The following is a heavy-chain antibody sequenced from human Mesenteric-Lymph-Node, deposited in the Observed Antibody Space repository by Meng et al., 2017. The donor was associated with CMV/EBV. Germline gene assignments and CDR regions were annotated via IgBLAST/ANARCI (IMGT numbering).Heavy chain of an antibody. CDR1: GFTFSSYE. CDR3: ARGQVGGTTPFHY. V-gene: IGHV3-48*03. CDR2: ISSRGTTK. J-gene: IGHJ4*02. Sequence: GGSLRLSCAASGFTFSSYEMNWVRQAPGKGLEWVSHISSRGTTKYYADSVKGRFTISRDNARNSLYLQMNSLRAEDTALYYCARGQVGGTTPFHYWGQGTLVTVSS. D-gene: IGHD1-26*01.